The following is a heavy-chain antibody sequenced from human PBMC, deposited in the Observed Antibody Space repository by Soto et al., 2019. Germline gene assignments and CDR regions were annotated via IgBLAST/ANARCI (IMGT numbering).Heavy chain of an antibody. V-gene: IGHV5-10-1*03. D-gene: IGHD6-13*01. J-gene: IGHJ6*02. Sequence: EVQLVQSGAEVKKPGESLRISCKGSGYNFTSYWINWVRQMPGKGLEWMGRIDPSDSYPNYSPSFQGHVTMSADKSTGTAYLQWSSLKASDTAMYYCARQQQLVRGYYYYGMDVWGQGTTVTVSS. CDR2: IDPSDSYP. CDR3: ARQQQLVRGYYYYGMDV. CDR1: GYNFTSYW.